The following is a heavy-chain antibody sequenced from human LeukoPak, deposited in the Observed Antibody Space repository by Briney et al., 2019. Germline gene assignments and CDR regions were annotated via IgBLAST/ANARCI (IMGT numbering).Heavy chain of an antibody. CDR3: ARGEAVAGTGDY. CDR1: GYTFTSYD. CDR2: MNPNSGNT. Sequence: ASVKVSCKASGYTFTSYDINWVRQATGQGLEWMGWMNPNSGNTGYAQKFQGRVTITRNTSISTAYMELSGLRSEDTAVYYCARGEAVAGTGDYWGQGTLVAVSS. V-gene: IGHV1-8*03. D-gene: IGHD6-19*01. J-gene: IGHJ4*02.